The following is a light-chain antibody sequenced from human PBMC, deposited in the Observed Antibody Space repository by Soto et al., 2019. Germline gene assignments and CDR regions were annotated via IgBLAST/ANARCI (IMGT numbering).Light chain of an antibody. CDR1: RIIGHNY. J-gene: IGKJ1*01. Sequence: DNVMTQSPDTLSVSPGDRATLSCRASRIIGHNYLAWYQQKRGQPPRLLIYATSTRATGIPDRFSGSGSVTNFTLTISRLETEDFAVYYCQQFGISPWTFGQGTKVEIK. CDR2: ATS. V-gene: IGKV3-20*01. CDR3: QQFGISPWT.